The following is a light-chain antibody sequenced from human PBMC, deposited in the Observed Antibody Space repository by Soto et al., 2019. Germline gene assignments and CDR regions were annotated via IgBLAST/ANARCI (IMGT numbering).Light chain of an antibody. CDR2: DTS. J-gene: IGKJ5*01. V-gene: IGKV3-11*01. CDR3: QQYGTSEII. CDR1: QRLSTY. Sequence: DIVLTQSPATLSLSPWERATLSCRASQRLSTYLAWYQQKPGQAPRLLIYDTSKRATGVPTRVSGSGSGTAVTRTISRREPADFAGFVCQQYGTSEIIFGQGTRLEIK.